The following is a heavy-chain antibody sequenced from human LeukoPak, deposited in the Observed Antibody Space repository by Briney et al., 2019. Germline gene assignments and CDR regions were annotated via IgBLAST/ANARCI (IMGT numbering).Heavy chain of an antibody. Sequence: ASVKVSCKASGYTFTSYAMHWVRQAPGQRLEWMGWINAGNGNTKYSQKFQGRVTITRDTSASTAYMELSSLRSEDTAVYYCARVATAMATRGYFDYWGQGTLVTVSS. CDR2: INAGNGNT. J-gene: IGHJ4*02. CDR3: ARVATAMATRGYFDY. D-gene: IGHD5-18*01. V-gene: IGHV1-3*01. CDR1: GYTFTSYA.